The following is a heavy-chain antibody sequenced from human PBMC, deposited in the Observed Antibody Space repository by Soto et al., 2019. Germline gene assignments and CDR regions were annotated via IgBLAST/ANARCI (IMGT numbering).Heavy chain of an antibody. V-gene: IGHV4-34*01. J-gene: IGHJ6*02. CDR2: INHSGST. CDR3: ARTEYSYYYGMDV. D-gene: IGHD6-6*01. Sequence: SETLSLTCAVYGGSFSGYYWSWIRQPPGKWLEWIGEINHSGSTNYNPSLKSRVTISVDTSKNQFSLKLSSVTAADTAVYYCARTEYSYYYGMDVWGQGXTVTVSS. CDR1: GGSFSGYY.